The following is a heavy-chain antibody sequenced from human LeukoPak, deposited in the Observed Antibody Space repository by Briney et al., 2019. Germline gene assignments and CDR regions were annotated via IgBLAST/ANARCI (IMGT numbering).Heavy chain of an antibody. CDR1: GFTVSSNY. Sequence: GGSLRLSCAASGFTVSSNYMSWVRQAPGKGLEWVSVIYSVGSTYSADSVKGRFTISRDNSKNTLYLQMNSLRAEDTAVYYCARDRAAAVWFDPWGQGTLVTVSS. D-gene: IGHD6-13*01. CDR2: IYSVGST. V-gene: IGHV3-66*01. CDR3: ARDRAAAVWFDP. J-gene: IGHJ5*02.